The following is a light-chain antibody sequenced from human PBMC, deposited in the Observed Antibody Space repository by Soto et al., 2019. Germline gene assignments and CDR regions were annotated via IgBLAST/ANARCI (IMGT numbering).Light chain of an antibody. J-gene: IGLJ3*02. CDR3: SSFTTITTLEV. CDR2: EVS. V-gene: IGLV2-14*01. CDR1: SSDIGGYNY. Sequence: QSALTQPASVSGSPGQSITISCTGTSSDIGGYNYVSWYQQHPGKAPKLMIYEVSNRPSGVSDRFSGSKSGNTASLTISGLQAEDDADYYCSSFTTITTLEVFGGGTKVTVL.